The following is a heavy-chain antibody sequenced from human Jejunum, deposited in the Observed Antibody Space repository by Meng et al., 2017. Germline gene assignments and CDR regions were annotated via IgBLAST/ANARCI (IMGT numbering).Heavy chain of an antibody. CDR1: GDSVSSDNYY. CDR3: ARVILYSGSYYFDF. V-gene: IGHV4-61*01. Sequence: QVQLQASGRGLVRPSETLSLTCTVSGDSVSSDNYYWSWIRQPPGQGLEWIGYVYYSGHTDYNPSLKRRVTISIDKSTNQFSLRLSSVTAADTAVYYCARVILYSGSYYFDFWGQGTLVTVSS. CDR2: VYYSGHT. J-gene: IGHJ4*02. D-gene: IGHD1-26*01.